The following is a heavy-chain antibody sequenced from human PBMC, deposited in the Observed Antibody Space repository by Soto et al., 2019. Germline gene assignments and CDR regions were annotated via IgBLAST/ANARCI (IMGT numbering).Heavy chain of an antibody. Sequence: ETLSLTCTVSGGSISSGSYYWGWIRQSPGKGLEWIGSIYYRGNTYYNPSLKSRVTISVDTSKHQFSLKMSSVTATDTAVYYCARHKDTSSRYLLPDNWGQGTLVTVSS. CDR2: IYYRGNT. J-gene: IGHJ4*02. D-gene: IGHD6-13*01. CDR3: ARHKDTSSRYLLPDN. V-gene: IGHV4-39*01. CDR1: GGSISSGSYY.